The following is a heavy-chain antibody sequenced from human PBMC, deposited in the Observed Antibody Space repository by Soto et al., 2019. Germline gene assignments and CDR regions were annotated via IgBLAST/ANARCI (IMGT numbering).Heavy chain of an antibody. CDR1: GFTFSSYA. J-gene: IGHJ4*02. V-gene: IGHV3-30*04. D-gene: IGHD3-22*01. CDR3: ARSTMIVVVIHPIDY. Sequence: TGGSLRLSCTASGFTFSSYAMHWVRQAPGKGLEWVAVISYDGRNKYYADSVKGRFTISRDNSKNTLYLQMNSLRAEDTAVYYCARSTMIVVVIHPIDYWGQGTLVTVSS. CDR2: ISYDGRNK.